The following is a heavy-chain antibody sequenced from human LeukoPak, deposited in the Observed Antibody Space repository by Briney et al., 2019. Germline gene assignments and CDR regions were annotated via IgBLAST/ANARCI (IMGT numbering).Heavy chain of an antibody. J-gene: IGHJ5*02. CDR1: GGTFSSYA. D-gene: IGHD6-13*01. Sequence: SVKVSCKASGGTFSSYAISWVRQAPGQGLEWIGGIIPIFGTANYAQKFQGRVTITADESTSTAYMELSSLRSEDTAVYYCARDGAAGTLWFDPWGQGTLVTVSS. CDR2: IIPIFGTA. V-gene: IGHV1-69*13. CDR3: ARDGAAGTLWFDP.